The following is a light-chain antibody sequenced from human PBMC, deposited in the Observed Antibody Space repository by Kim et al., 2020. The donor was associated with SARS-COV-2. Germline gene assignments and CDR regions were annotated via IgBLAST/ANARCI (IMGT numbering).Light chain of an antibody. V-gene: IGLV3-9*01. CDR2: RDS. CDR3: QVWDSSTGV. J-gene: IGLJ3*02. Sequence: SYELTQPLSVSVALGQTARITCGGNNIGSKNVHWYQQKPGQAPVLVIYRDSNRPSGIPERFSGSNSGNTATLTISRAQAGDEADYYCQVWDSSTGVLGGGTQRTV. CDR1: NIGSKN.